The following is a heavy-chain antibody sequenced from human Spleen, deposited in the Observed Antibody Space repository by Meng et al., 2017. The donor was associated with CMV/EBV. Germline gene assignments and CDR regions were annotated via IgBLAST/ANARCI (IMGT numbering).Heavy chain of an antibody. Sequence: GGSLRLSCAASGFTFSSYWMSWVRQAPGKGLEWVANIKEDGSENYYVDSVKGRFTISRDNSQNSLYLQMNSLRAEDTAVYYCARDQPPSRYYYYYTMDVWGQGTTVTVSS. CDR3: ARDQPPSRYYYYYTMDV. J-gene: IGHJ6*02. V-gene: IGHV3-7*01. CDR1: GFTFSSYW. CDR2: IKEDGSEN.